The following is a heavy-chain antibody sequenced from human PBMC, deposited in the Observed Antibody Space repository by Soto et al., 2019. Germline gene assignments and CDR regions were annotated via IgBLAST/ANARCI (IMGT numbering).Heavy chain of an antibody. CDR2: IYYSGST. Sequence: SETLSLTCTVSGGSISSGDYYWSWIRQPPGKGLEWIGYIYYSGSTYYNPSLKSRVSISVDTSKNQFSLRLSSVTAADTAVYYCARDRGGYRDTGALDPWGQGTLVTVSS. J-gene: IGHJ5*02. V-gene: IGHV4-30-4*01. CDR3: ARDRGGYRDTGALDP. D-gene: IGHD3-16*02. CDR1: GGSISSGDYY.